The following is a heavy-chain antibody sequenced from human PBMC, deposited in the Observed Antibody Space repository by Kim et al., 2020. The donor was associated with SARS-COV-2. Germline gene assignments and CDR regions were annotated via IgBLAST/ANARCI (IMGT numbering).Heavy chain of an antibody. CDR3: AIRYSGSSNFDY. J-gene: IGHJ4*02. Sequence: GGSLRLSCAASGFTFSSYSMNWVRQAPGKGLEWVSSISSSSSYIYYADSVKGRFTISRDNAKNSLYLQMNSLRAEDTAVYYCAIRYSGSSNFDYWGQGTLVTVSS. CDR1: GFTFSSYS. V-gene: IGHV3-21*01. D-gene: IGHD1-26*01. CDR2: ISSSSSYI.